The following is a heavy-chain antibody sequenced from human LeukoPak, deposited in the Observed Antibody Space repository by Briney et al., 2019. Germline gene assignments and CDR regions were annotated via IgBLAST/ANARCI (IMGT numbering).Heavy chain of an antibody. CDR3: ARGGARGGDYDFWSGYFPFDY. D-gene: IGHD3-3*01. J-gene: IGHJ4*02. CDR2: IIPIFGTA. Sequence: AASVTVSCKASGGTFSSYAISWVRQAPGQGLEWMGGIIPIFGTANYAQKFQGRVTITTDESTSTAYTELSSLRSEDTAVYYCARGGARGGDYDFWSGYFPFDYWGQGTLVTVSS. CDR1: GGTFSSYA. V-gene: IGHV1-69*05.